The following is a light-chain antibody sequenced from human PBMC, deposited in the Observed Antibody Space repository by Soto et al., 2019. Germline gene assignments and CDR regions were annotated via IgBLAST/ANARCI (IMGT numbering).Light chain of an antibody. CDR1: QSVNSD. CDR2: GAS. V-gene: IGKV3-15*01. CDR3: QQYNNWPLT. Sequence: EIVMTQSPAILSVSPGERATLSCRASQSVNSDLAWYRQKPGQAPRLLIYGASTRATGIPARFSGSGSGTEFTLTISSLQSEDFAVYYCQQYNNWPLTFGGGTKVDIK. J-gene: IGKJ4*01.